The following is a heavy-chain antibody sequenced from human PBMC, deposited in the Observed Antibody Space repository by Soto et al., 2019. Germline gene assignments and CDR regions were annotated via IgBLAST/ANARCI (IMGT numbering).Heavy chain of an antibody. CDR1: GGSISSYY. CDR3: ASGAKGDGYSGYDWRFDY. CDR2: IYYSGST. D-gene: IGHD5-12*01. J-gene: IGHJ4*02. Sequence: SETLSLTCTVSGGSISSYYWSWIRQPPGKGLEWIGYIYYSGSTNYNPSLKSRVTLSVDTSKNQFSLKLSSVTAADTAVYYCASGAKGDGYSGYDWRFDYWGQGTLVTVSS. V-gene: IGHV4-59*01.